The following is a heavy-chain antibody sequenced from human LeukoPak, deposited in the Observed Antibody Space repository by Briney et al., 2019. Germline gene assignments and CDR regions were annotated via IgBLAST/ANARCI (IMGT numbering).Heavy chain of an antibody. Sequence: GGSLRLSCAVSGFTVNTNCFNWVRQAPGKGLEWVSYISSSSSTIYYADSVKGRFTISRDNAKNSLYLQMNSLRAEDTAVYYCLPYGSGSYSWGQGTLVTVSS. CDR1: GFTVNTNC. CDR3: LPYGSGSYS. J-gene: IGHJ4*02. V-gene: IGHV3-48*01. D-gene: IGHD3-10*01. CDR2: ISSSSSTI.